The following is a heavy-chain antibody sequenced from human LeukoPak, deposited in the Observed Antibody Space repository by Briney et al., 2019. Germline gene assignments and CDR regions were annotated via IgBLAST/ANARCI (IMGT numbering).Heavy chain of an antibody. J-gene: IGHJ3*02. Sequence: GESLKISCKGSGYSFSNYWIGWVRQMPGKGLEWMGIIYPGDSDARYSPSFQGQVTISADKTTSTAYLQWSTLTASDTAIFYCARQSRGLSVVFDIWGQGTMVTVSS. CDR3: ARQSRGLSVVFDI. CDR1: GYSFSNYW. CDR2: IYPGDSDA. V-gene: IGHV5-51*01. D-gene: IGHD3-16*02.